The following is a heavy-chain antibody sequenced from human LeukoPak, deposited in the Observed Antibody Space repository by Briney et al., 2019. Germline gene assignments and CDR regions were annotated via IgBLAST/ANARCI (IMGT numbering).Heavy chain of an antibody. V-gene: IGHV3-48*04. CDR2: ISSSSSTI. CDR1: GFTFSSYS. D-gene: IGHD3-16*01. CDR3: AREARTSYHPLAPNYMDV. J-gene: IGHJ6*03. Sequence: PGGSLRLSCAASGFTFSSYSMNWVRQAPGKGLEWVSYISSSSSTIYYADSVKGRFTISRDNAKNSLYLQMNSLSAEDTAVYYCAREARTSYHPLAPNYMDVWGKGTTVTVSS.